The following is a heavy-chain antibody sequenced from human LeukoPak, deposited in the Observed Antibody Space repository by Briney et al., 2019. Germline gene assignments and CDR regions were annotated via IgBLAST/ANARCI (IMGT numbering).Heavy chain of an antibody. CDR1: GFTFDDYG. Sequence: GGSLRLSCAASGFTFDDYGMSWVRQAPGKGLEWVSGINWNGGSTGYADSVKGRFTISRDNAKNSLYLQMNSLRAEDTALYYCAREYTAMVTAYFDYWGQGTLVTVSS. CDR3: AREYTAMVTAYFDY. J-gene: IGHJ4*02. CDR2: INWNGGST. D-gene: IGHD5-18*01. V-gene: IGHV3-20*04.